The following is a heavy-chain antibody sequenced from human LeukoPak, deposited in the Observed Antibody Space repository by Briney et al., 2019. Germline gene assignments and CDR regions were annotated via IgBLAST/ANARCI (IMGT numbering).Heavy chain of an antibody. CDR1: GFTFSSYG. D-gene: IGHD6-19*01. CDR2: IRYDGSNK. J-gene: IGHJ6*03. Sequence: PGGSLRLSCAASGFTFSSYGMHWVRQAPGKGLEWVAFIRYDGSNKYYADSVKGRFTISRDNSKNTLYLQMNSLRAEDTAVYYCATLPPSSGWYYYYMDVWGKGTTVTISS. CDR3: ATLPPSSGWYYYYMDV. V-gene: IGHV3-30*02.